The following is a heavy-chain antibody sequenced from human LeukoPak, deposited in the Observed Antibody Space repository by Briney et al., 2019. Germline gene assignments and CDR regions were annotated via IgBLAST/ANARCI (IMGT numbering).Heavy chain of an antibody. CDR3: ARDRGDGYDYFWDY. D-gene: IGHD5-12*01. Sequence: SETLSLTCTVSGASISSGSYYWSWIRQPAGKGLEWIGRIYTSGSTNYNPSLKSRVTISVDTSKNQFSLKLSSVTAADTAVYYCARDRGDGYDYFWDYWGQGTLVTVSS. J-gene: IGHJ4*02. CDR2: IYTSGST. CDR1: GASISSGSYY. V-gene: IGHV4-61*02.